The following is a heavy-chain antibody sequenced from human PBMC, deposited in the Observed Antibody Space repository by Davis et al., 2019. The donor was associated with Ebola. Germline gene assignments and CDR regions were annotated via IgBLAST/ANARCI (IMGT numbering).Heavy chain of an antibody. CDR2: IYYSGST. CDR3: ARGLYTGYFDY. D-gene: IGHD4-11*01. CDR1: GGSISSGGYY. V-gene: IGHV4-31*03. Sequence: SETLSLTCTVSGGSISSGGYYWSWIRQHPGKGLEWIGYIYYSGSTYYNPSLKSRVTISIDTSKNQFSLKLSSVTAADTAVYYCARGLYTGYFDYWGQGTLVTVSS. J-gene: IGHJ4*02.